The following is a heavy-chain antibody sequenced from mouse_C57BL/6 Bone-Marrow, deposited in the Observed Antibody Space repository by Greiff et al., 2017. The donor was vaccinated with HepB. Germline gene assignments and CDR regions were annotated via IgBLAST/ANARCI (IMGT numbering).Heavy chain of an antibody. D-gene: IGHD2-1*01. V-gene: IGHV5-6*01. CDR3: ARTDGNYAMDY. CDR1: GFTFSSYG. J-gene: IGHJ4*01. Sequence: EVQRVESGGDLVKPGGSLKLSCAASGFTFSSYGMSWVRQTSDKRLEWVATISSGGSYTYYPDSVKGRFTISRDNAKNTLYLQMSSLKSEDTAMYYCARTDGNYAMDYWGQGTSVTVSS. CDR2: ISSGGSYT.